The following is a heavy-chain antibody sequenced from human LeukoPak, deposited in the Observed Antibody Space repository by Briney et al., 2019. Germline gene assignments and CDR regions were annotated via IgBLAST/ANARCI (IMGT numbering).Heavy chain of an antibody. CDR1: GFTFSSYG. D-gene: IGHD4-17*01. CDR2: ISYDGSNK. CDR3: AKGALDYAIDP. Sequence: GGSLRLSCAASGFTFSSYGMHWVRQAPGKGLEWVAVISYDGSNKYYADSVKGRFTVSRDNSKNTLYLQMNSLRAEDTAVYYCAKGALDYAIDPWGQGTLVTVSS. V-gene: IGHV3-30*18. J-gene: IGHJ5*02.